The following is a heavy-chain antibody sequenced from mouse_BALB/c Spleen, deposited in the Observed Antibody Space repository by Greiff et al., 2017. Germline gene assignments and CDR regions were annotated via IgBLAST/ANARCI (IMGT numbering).Heavy chain of an antibody. D-gene: IGHD1-1*01. J-gene: IGHJ2*01. CDR2: ISYDGSN. V-gene: IGHV3-6*02. CDR1: GYSITSGYY. CDR3: AREHGSSYFDY. Sequence: EVKLQESGPGLVKPSQSLSLTCSVTGYSITSGYYWNWIRQFPGNKLEWMGYISYDGSNNYNPSLKNRISITRDTSKNQFFLKLNSVTTEDTATYYCAREHGSSYFDYWGQGTTLTVSS.